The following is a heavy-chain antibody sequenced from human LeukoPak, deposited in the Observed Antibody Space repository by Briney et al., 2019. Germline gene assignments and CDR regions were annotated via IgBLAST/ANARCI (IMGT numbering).Heavy chain of an antibody. CDR1: GFSISNYY. D-gene: IGHD1-14*01. Sequence: GGSLRLSCAASGFSISNYYMFWARQAPGKGLEWVSVIYATGNTYYANSVKGRFTISRDNSENTLYLQMNSLRVGDTAVYYCARAATGRVAYNWFDPWGQGTLVTVSS. V-gene: IGHV3-53*01. CDR3: ARAATGRVAYNWFDP. CDR2: IYATGNT. J-gene: IGHJ5*02.